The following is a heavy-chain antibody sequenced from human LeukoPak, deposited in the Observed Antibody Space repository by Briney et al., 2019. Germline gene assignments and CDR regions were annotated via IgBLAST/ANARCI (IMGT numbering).Heavy chain of an antibody. CDR2: IGKSQSQI. Sequence: GGSLRLSCAASGFSFSDYSMNWVRQAPGKGLEWVSAIGKSQSQIWYADSVRGRFTVSRDNAKKSLYLEMNSLRVEDTAVYYCARGGTYCDGDCYGTNYWGQGTLVTVSS. CDR1: GFSFSDYS. CDR3: ARGGTYCDGDCYGTNY. D-gene: IGHD2-21*02. J-gene: IGHJ4*02. V-gene: IGHV3-21*01.